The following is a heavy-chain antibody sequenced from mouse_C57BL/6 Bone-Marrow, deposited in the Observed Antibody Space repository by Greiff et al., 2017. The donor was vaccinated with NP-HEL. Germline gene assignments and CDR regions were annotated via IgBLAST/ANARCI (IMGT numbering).Heavy chain of an antibody. J-gene: IGHJ4*01. D-gene: IGHD1-1*01. CDR3: ADGSSSYAMDY. V-gene: IGHV1-55*01. CDR1: GYTFTSYW. Sequence: QVQLQQPGAELVKPGASVKMSCKASGYTFTSYWITWVKQRPGQGLEWIGDIYPGSGSTNYNEKFKSKATLTVDKSSSTAYMQLSSLTSEDSAVYYCADGSSSYAMDYWGQGTSVTVSS. CDR2: IYPGSGST.